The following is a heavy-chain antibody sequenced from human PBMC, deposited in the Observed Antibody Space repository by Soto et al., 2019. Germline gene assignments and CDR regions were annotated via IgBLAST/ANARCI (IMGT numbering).Heavy chain of an antibody. Sequence: QVQLVQSGAEVKKPGSSVKVSCKASGGTFSSYAISWVRQAPGQGLEWMGGIIPIFGTANYVQKFQGRVTITADESTSTAYMELSSLRSEDTAVYYCARAPTYYYGSGSYSVLSDWGQGTLVTVSS. J-gene: IGHJ4*02. CDR3: ARAPTYYYGSGSYSVLSD. CDR1: GGTFSSYA. V-gene: IGHV1-69*01. CDR2: IIPIFGTA. D-gene: IGHD3-10*01.